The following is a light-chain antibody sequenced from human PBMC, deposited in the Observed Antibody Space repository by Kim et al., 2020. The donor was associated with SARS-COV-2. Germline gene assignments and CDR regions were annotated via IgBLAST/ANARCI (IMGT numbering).Light chain of an antibody. V-gene: IGKV3-11*01. J-gene: IGKJ4*01. Sequence: SLCPGAPATLSWRTRQSVSDFVAWYQQKPGQAPRLLIYDASKRAIGIPARFSGSGSGTDFTLTISSLEPEDSAVYFCQSRSSWLTFGGGTKVEIK. CDR1: QSVSDF. CDR2: DAS. CDR3: QSRSSWLT.